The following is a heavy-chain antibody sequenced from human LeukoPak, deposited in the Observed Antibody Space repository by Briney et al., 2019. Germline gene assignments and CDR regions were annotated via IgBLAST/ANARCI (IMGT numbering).Heavy chain of an antibody. CDR2: IYYSGST. CDR1: GGSFSGYY. J-gene: IGHJ4*02. V-gene: IGHV4-59*01. CDR3: ARDTAAGRFDY. Sequence: SETLSLTCAVYGGSFSGYYWSWIRQPPGKGLEWIGYIYYSGSTNYNPSLKSRVTISVDTSKNQFSLKLSSVTAADTAVYYCARDTAAGRFDYWGQGTLVTVSS. D-gene: IGHD6-13*01.